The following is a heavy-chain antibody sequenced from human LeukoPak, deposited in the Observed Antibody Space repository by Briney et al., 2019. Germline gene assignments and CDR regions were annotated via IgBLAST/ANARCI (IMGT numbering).Heavy chain of an antibody. CDR1: GDSVSSNSAA. D-gene: IGHD2-15*01. Sequence: SQTLSFTCAISGDSVSSNSAAWNWIRQSPSRGLEWLGRTYYRSKWYNDYAVSVKSRITINPDTSKNQFSLQLNSVTPEDTAVYYCARDALGYCSGGSCYDYYYMDVWGKGTTVTVSS. V-gene: IGHV6-1*01. CDR3: ARDALGYCSGGSCYDYYYMDV. J-gene: IGHJ6*03. CDR2: TYYRSKWYN.